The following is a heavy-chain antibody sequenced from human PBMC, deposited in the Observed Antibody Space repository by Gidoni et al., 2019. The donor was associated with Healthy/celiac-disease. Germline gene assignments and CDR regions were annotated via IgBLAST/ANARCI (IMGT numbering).Heavy chain of an antibody. CDR2: IYYSAST. CDR3: ADDSSGIFDY. D-gene: IGHD3-22*01. Sequence: LQLQESDPGLVKPSETLSLTCPVPGGSISSSSYSWGWIRQPPGKGLEWIGGIYYSASTYYNPSLKSRVTISVDTSKNQFSLKLSSVTAADTAVYYCADDSSGIFDYWGQGTLVTVSS. V-gene: IGHV4-39*07. J-gene: IGHJ4*02. CDR1: GGSISSSSYS.